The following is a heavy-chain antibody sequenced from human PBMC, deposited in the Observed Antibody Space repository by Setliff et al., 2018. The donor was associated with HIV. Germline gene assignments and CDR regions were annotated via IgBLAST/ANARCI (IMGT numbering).Heavy chain of an antibody. J-gene: IGHJ4*02. Sequence: SETLSLTCTVSGGSISSGGYYWSWIRQHPGKGLEWIGYIHYSGSTYYNPSLKSRVTISVDTSKNQFSLKLSSVTAADTAVYYCARDSGWYFVDYWGQGTLVTVSS. CDR1: GGSISSGGYY. V-gene: IGHV4-31*03. CDR2: IHYSGST. D-gene: IGHD6-19*01. CDR3: ARDSGWYFVDY.